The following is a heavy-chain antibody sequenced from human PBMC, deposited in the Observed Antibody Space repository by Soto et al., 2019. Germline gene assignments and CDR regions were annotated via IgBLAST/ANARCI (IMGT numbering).Heavy chain of an antibody. CDR1: GYTFTSYA. Sequence: ASVKVSCKASGYTFTSYAMHWVRQAPGQRREWMGWINAGNGNTKYSQKFQGRVTITRDTSASTAYMELSSLRSEDTAVYYCARGVSSSWYVLGNDWFDPWGQGTLVTVSS. D-gene: IGHD6-13*01. J-gene: IGHJ5*02. CDR3: ARGVSSSWYVLGNDWFDP. CDR2: INAGNGNT. V-gene: IGHV1-3*01.